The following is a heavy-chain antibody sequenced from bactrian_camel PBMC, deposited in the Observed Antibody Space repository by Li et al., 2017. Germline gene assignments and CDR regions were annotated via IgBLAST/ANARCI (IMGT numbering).Heavy chain of an antibody. D-gene: IGHD1*01. CDR2: IYIGGGTT. Sequence: HVQLVESGGGSVQPGGSLRHSCAASELPVSDDCMGWFRQSPGKEREGVASIYIGGGTTWYAVSVQGRFTISRDNAKNTLHLQMNTLKPEDTAVYYCAASSDRILAGANNYWGQGTQVTVS. J-gene: IGHJ4*01. CDR3: AASSDRILAGANNY. V-gene: IGHV3S1*01. CDR1: ELPVSDDC.